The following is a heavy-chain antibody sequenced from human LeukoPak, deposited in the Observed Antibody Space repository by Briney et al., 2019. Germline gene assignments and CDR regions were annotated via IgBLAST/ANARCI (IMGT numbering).Heavy chain of an antibody. CDR3: ARGAYYYED. CDR2: INGDGSWT. CDR1: GNYW. D-gene: IGHD3-22*01. Sequence: GSLRLSCAASGNYWMHWVRQAPGKGLVWVSHINGDGSWTTYADSVKGRFTISRDNAKNSLYLQMNSLRAEDTAVYYCARGAYYYEDWGQGTLVTVSS. V-gene: IGHV3-74*01. J-gene: IGHJ4*02.